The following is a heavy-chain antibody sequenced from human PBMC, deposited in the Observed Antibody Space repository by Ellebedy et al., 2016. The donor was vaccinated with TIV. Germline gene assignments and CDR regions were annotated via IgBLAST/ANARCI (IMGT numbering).Heavy chain of an antibody. V-gene: IGHV3-9*01. CDR1: GFTFDDYA. J-gene: IGHJ3*02. Sequence: SLKISXAASGFTFDDYAMHWVRQAPGKGLEWVSGISWNSGSIGYAVSVKGRFTISRDNAKNSLYLQMNSLRAEDTAVYYCATRASEAFDIWGQGTMVTVSS. CDR3: ATRASEAFDI. CDR2: ISWNSGSI.